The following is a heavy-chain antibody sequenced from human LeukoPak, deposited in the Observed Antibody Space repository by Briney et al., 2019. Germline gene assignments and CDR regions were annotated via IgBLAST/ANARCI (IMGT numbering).Heavy chain of an antibody. D-gene: IGHD3-22*01. V-gene: IGHV1-24*01. CDR1: GYTLTELS. J-gene: IGHJ5*02. Sequence: GASVKVSSKVSGYTLTELSMHWVRQAPGKGLEWMGGFDPEDGETIYAQKFQGRVTMTEDTSTDTAYMELSSLRSEDTAVYYCATIGSGYRNWFDPWGQGTLVTVSS. CDR3: ATIGSGYRNWFDP. CDR2: FDPEDGET.